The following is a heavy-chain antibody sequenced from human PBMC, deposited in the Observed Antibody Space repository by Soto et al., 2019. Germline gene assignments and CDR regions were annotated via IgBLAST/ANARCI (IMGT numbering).Heavy chain of an antibody. CDR3: ARGLKANWFDS. J-gene: IGHJ5*01. D-gene: IGHD5-12*01. Sequence: EVQLLESGAGLVQPGGSLRLSCAASGFTFSSYWMAWVRQAPGKRLEWVANIKEDGTDKYYVDSVKGRFTISRDNAKNSLYLQMNSLRADDTAVYYCARGLKANWFDSWGQGTLVTVSS. CDR2: IKEDGTDK. V-gene: IGHV3-7*01. CDR1: GFTFSSYW.